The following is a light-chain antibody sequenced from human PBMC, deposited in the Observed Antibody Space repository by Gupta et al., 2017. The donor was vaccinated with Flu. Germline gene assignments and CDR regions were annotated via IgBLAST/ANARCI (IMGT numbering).Light chain of an antibody. CDR2: GSS. CDR3: QSYDTSLSGWV. V-gene: IGLV1-40*01. J-gene: IGLJ3*02. Sequence: QSVLTQPPPVSGAPGQRVTISCTGSSSNIGAGYDVHWYQQLPGTVPKVLIYGSSNRPSGVPDRFFGSKSGTSASLAITGLQADDEADYYCQSYDTSLSGWVFGGGTKVTAL. CDR1: SSNIGAGYD.